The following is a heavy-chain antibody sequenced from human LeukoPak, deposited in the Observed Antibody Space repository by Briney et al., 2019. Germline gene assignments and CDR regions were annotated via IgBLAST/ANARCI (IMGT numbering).Heavy chain of an antibody. CDR2: IYHSGST. Sequence: PSETLSLTCTVSGYSISSGYYWGWIRPPPGKGLEWIGSIYHSGSTYYNPSLKSRVTILVDTSKNQFSLKLSSVTAADTAVYYCARGSIHGSSSYYMDVWGKGTTVTVSS. J-gene: IGHJ6*03. CDR3: ARGSIHGSSSYYMDV. V-gene: IGHV4-38-2*02. D-gene: IGHD6-6*01. CDR1: GYSISSGYY.